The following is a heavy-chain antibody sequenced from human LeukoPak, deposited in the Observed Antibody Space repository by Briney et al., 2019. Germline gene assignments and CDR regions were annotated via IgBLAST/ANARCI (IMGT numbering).Heavy chain of an antibody. CDR2: IYYSGST. D-gene: IGHD6-13*01. J-gene: IGHJ3*02. CDR1: GGSISSHY. V-gene: IGHV4-59*11. Sequence: PSETLSLTCTVSGGSISSHYWSWIRQPPGKGLEWIGYIYYSGSTNYNPSLKSRVTISVDTSKNQFSLKLSSVTAADTAVYYCARDRWERYSSPPHAFDIWGQGTMVTVSS. CDR3: ARDRWERYSSPPHAFDI.